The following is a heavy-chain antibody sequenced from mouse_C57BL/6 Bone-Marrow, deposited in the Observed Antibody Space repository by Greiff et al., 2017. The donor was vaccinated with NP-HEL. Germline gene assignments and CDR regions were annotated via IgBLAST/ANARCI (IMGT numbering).Heavy chain of an antibody. V-gene: IGHV14-4*01. CDR3: TTRWLLGDYAMDY. J-gene: IGHJ4*01. CDR1: GFNIKDDY. CDR2: IDPENGDT. Sequence: VQLKESGAELVRPGASVKLSCTASGFNIKDDYMHWVKQRPEQGLVWIGWIDPENGDTEYASKFQGKATITADTSSNTAYLQLSSLTSEDTAVYYCTTRWLLGDYAMDYWGQGTSVTVSS. D-gene: IGHD2-3*01.